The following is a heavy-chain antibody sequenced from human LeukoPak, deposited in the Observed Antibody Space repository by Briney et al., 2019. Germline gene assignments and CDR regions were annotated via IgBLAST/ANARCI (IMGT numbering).Heavy chain of an antibody. CDR2: TYGGGSK. Sequence: GGSLRLSCAASGFRITINYMTCVRQAPGKGLEWVSGTYGGGSKDYADSVKGRFTISRDNLKNTLYLQMNSLGAEDSAVYYCATLTNRASSAFDIWGQGTRVTVSS. CDR3: ATLTNRASSAFDI. V-gene: IGHV3-53*01. D-gene: IGHD3-16*02. J-gene: IGHJ3*02. CDR1: GFRITINY.